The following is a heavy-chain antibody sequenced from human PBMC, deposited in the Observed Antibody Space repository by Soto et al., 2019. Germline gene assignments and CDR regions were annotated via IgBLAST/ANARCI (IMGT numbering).Heavy chain of an antibody. Sequence: QVQLVQSGTEVKKPGSAVKVSCKTSGGTFTSDAISWVRQVPGQGLEWMGVIIPVFGTANNAPKFQARLTVTADDSTNTVSMVQTGLTSEDTAVYYCARESPLTDGFNGYSRIFDFWCQGTLVTVSS. D-gene: IGHD3-22*01. J-gene: IGHJ5*01. V-gene: IGHV1-69*01. CDR2: IIPVFGTA. CDR1: GGTFTSDA. CDR3: ARESPLTDGFNGYSRIFDF.